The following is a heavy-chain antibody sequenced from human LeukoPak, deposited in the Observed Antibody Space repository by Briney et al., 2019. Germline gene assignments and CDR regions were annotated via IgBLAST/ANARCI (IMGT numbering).Heavy chain of an antibody. CDR1: GFTFSTYA. V-gene: IGHV3-30*04. CDR2: ISDDGRHN. CDR3: AREMGQMTKTRQYYFDY. D-gene: IGHD5-24*01. Sequence: PGGSLRLSCAASGFTFSTYAMNWVRQAPGKGLEWVAVISDDGRHNYYADSVKGRFTISRDNAKNSLYLQMNSLRAEDTAVYYCAREMGQMTKTRQYYFDYWGQGTLVTVSS. J-gene: IGHJ4*02.